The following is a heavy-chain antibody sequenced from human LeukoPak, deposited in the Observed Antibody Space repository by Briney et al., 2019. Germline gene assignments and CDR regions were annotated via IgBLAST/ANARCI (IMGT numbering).Heavy chain of an antibody. V-gene: IGHV3-48*01. J-gene: IGHJ5*02. Sequence: GGSLRLSCAASGFTFSSYSMNWVRQAPGKGLEWVSYISSSSSTIYYADSVKGRFTISRDNAKNSLYLQMNSLRAEDTAVYYCARDLRGVNYYDSSGPRFDPWGQGTLVTVSS. CDR1: GFTFSSYS. CDR3: ARDLRGVNYYDSSGPRFDP. D-gene: IGHD3-22*01. CDR2: ISSSSSTI.